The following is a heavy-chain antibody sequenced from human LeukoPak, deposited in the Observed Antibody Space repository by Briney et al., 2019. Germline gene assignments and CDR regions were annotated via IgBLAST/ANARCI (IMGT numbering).Heavy chain of an antibody. J-gene: IGHJ5*02. CDR3: ARADPILVGTQGFDP. V-gene: IGHV4-59*01. Sequence: PSETLSLTCAVYGGSFSGYYWSWIRQPPGKGLEWIGYIYYSGSTNYNPSLKSRVTISVDTSKNQFSLKLCSVTAADTAVYYCARADPILVGTQGFDPWGQGTLITVSS. CDR1: GGSFSGYY. D-gene: IGHD2-21*01. CDR2: IYYSGST.